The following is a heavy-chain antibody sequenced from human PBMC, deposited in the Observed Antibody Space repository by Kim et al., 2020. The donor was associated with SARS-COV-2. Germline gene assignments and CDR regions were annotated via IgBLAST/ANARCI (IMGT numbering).Heavy chain of an antibody. D-gene: IGHD3-10*01. V-gene: IGHV3-23*01. CDR3: AKDRISIVWGAPVYFDY. J-gene: IGHJ4*02. Sequence: VKGRLTISRDNSKNTLYLQMNSLRAEDTALYYCAKDRISIVWGAPVYFDYWGQGSLVTVSS.